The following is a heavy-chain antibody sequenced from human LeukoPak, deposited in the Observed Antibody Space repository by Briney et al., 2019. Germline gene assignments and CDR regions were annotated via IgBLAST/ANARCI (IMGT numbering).Heavy chain of an antibody. D-gene: IGHD3-22*01. CDR2: MSAYNGNT. CDR3: ARRSVAYSYDSSGYSPVYYFDY. Sequence: ASVKVSCKASGYTFTSYGISWVRQAPGQGLEWMGWMSAYNGNTHYAQKLQDRVTMSTDTSTSTAYMELRSLRAEDTAVYYCARRSVAYSYDSSGYSPVYYFDYWGQGTLVTVSS. J-gene: IGHJ4*02. CDR1: GYTFTSYG. V-gene: IGHV1-18*01.